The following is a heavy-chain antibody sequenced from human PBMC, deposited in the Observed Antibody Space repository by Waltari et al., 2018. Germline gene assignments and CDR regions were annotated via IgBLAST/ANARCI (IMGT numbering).Heavy chain of an antibody. CDR3: ARDRVIESSCYDAGDY. CDR2: INPSGGST. V-gene: IGHV1-46*01. Sequence: QVQLVQSGAEVKKPGASVKVSCKASGYTFTSYYMHWVRQAPGQGLEWMGIINPSGGSTGYAQKFQGRVTMTRDTSTSTVYMELGSLRSEDTAVYYCARDRVIESSCYDAGDYWGQGTLVTVSS. D-gene: IGHD5-12*01. J-gene: IGHJ4*02. CDR1: GYTFTSYY.